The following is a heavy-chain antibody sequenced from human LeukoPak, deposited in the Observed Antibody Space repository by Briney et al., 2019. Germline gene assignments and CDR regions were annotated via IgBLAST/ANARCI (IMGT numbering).Heavy chain of an antibody. CDR2: ISGSGGST. V-gene: IGHV3-23*01. Sequence: PGGSLRLSCAASRFTFSSYGMSWVRQAPGKGLEWVSAISGSGGSTFYADSVKGRFTISRDNSKNTLYLQMNSLRDEDTAVYYCAKDRRQLWASFDYWGQGTLVTVSS. CDR3: AKDRRQLWASFDY. D-gene: IGHD5-18*01. J-gene: IGHJ4*02. CDR1: RFTFSSYG.